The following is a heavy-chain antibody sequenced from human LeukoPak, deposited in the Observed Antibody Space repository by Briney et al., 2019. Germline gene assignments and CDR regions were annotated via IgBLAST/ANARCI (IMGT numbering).Heavy chain of an antibody. CDR1: GFTFSSYG. CDR3: VRSAFHAGSGNYYDY. V-gene: IGHV3-30*03. CDR2: ISYDGSNK. Sequence: GRSLRFSCAASGFTFSSYGMHWVRQAPGKGLEWVAVISYDGSNKYYADSVKGRFTISRDSAENTLYLQMNSLRVEDTAVYYCVRSAFHAGSGNYYDYWGQGTLVTVSS. J-gene: IGHJ4*02. D-gene: IGHD3-22*01.